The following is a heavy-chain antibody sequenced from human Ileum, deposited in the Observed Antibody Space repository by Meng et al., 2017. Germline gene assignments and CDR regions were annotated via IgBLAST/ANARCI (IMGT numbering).Heavy chain of an antibody. D-gene: IGHD1-1*01. CDR1: GYTFTTCG. CDR2: MNTDKGNT. V-gene: IGHV1-18*01. Sequence: QVQLVQSGAEVKSPGASVKVSCKASGYTFTTCGSSWVRQAPGQGLEWMGWMNTDKGNTNYAQKFQGRVTMTRDTSTSTAYMGLRSLRSDDTAVYYCAREGAYNGGDYWGQGTLVTVSS. CDR3: AREGAYNGGDY. J-gene: IGHJ4*02.